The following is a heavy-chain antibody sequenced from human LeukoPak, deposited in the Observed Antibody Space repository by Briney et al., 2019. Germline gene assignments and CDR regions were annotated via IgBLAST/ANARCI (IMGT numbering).Heavy chain of an antibody. CDR1: GFTFSVYG. D-gene: IGHD2-15*01. J-gene: IGHJ4*02. Sequence: GGSLRLSCAASGFTFSVYGMHWVRQAPGKGLEWVAFISYDGSDKYYADSVKGRFTISRDNSKNTLYLQMNSLRAEDTAVYYCAKDWGHCSGGSCYYFDYWGQGTLVTVSS. V-gene: IGHV3-30*02. CDR3: AKDWGHCSGGSCYYFDY. CDR2: ISYDGSDK.